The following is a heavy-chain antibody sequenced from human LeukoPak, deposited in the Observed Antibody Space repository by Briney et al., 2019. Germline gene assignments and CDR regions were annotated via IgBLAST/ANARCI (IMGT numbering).Heavy chain of an antibody. J-gene: IGHJ4*02. Sequence: QPGGSLRLSCAASGFTFSNYAIHWVRQAPGKGLEWVTVISYDGDYKYYADSVKGRFTISRDNSKNTLYLQMDSLRPEDTAVYYCARDSYDYGDYGNSFDYWGQGTLVTVSS. D-gene: IGHD4-17*01. CDR1: GFTFSNYA. V-gene: IGHV3-30*04. CDR3: ARDSYDYGDYGNSFDY. CDR2: ISYDGDYK.